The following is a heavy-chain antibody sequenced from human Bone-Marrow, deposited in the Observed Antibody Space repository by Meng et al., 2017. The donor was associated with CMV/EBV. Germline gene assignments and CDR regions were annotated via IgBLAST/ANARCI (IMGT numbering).Heavy chain of an antibody. CDR2: IRYDGNNE. CDR1: GFTFSYYG. V-gene: IGHV3-30*02. J-gene: IGHJ4*01. CDR3: AKGQRIVDYFDS. Sequence: GGSLRLSCAASGFTFSYYGMHWVRQAPGKGLEWVAFIRYDGNNENYADSVKDRFAISRDNSENTVYLQMNSLRVEDTAVYYCAKGQRIVDYFDSWGHGVLVTVSS. D-gene: IGHD6-25*01.